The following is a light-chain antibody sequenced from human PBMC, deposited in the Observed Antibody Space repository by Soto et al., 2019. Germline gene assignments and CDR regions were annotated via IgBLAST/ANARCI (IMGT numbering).Light chain of an antibody. Sequence: QSALTQPASVSGSPGQSITISCTGTSSDVGGYNYVSWYQQHPGKAPKLMIYDVSNRPSGVSNRFSGSKSGNTASLTISGLQAEDEADYYCSSYTSSSTLYVVFGGGTKRTV. CDR2: DVS. V-gene: IGLV2-14*01. J-gene: IGLJ2*01. CDR3: SSYTSSSTLYVV. CDR1: SSDVGGYNY.